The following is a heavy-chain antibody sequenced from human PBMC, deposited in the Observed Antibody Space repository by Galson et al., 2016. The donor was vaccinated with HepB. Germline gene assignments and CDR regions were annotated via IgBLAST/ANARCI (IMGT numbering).Heavy chain of an antibody. CDR2: IFFTGST. D-gene: IGHD2-15*01. J-gene: IGHJ4*02. V-gene: IGHV4-61*08. Sequence: SETLSLTCNVSGASVTNGGYYWTWIRQPPGKGLEWIGFIFFTGSTNYNPSLKSRVTISMDTSTNQFSLKVASVSPADSGVYYCARIRGHAGFYWGQGTLVTVSS. CDR3: ARIRGHAGFY. CDR1: GASVTNGGYY.